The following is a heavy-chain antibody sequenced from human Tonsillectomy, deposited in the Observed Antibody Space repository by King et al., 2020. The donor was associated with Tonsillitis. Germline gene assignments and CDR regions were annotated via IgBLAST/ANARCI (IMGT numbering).Heavy chain of an antibody. CDR2: IYSGGSST. Sequence: VQLVESGGGLVQPGGSLRLSCAASGFTFSSYAMSWVRQAPGKGLEWVSVIYSGGSSTYYADSVKGRFTISRDNSKNTLYLQMNSLRAEDTAVYYCAKDLGGYGSGRYYRPLGAFDIWGQGTMVTVSS. D-gene: IGHD3-10*01. V-gene: IGHV3-23*03. CDR1: GFTFSSYA. CDR3: AKDLGGYGSGRYYRPLGAFDI. J-gene: IGHJ3*02.